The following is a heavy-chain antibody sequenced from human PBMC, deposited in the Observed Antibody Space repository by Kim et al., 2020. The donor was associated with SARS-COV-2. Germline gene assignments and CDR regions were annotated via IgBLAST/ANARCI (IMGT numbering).Heavy chain of an antibody. V-gene: IGHV3-23*01. J-gene: IGHJ4*02. CDR3: ATTGGYSSGWYYFDY. Sequence: DSVKGRLTIARDNSKNTLYLQMNSLRAEDTAVYYCATTGGYSSGWYYFDYWGQGTLVTVSS. D-gene: IGHD6-19*01.